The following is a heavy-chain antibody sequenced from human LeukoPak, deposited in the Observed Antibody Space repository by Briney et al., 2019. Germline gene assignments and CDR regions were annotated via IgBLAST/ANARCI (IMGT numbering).Heavy chain of an antibody. Sequence: SETLSLTCTVSGGSISSGGYYWSWIRQHPGKGLEWIGYIYYSGSTYYNPSLKSRCTISVDTSKNQFSLKLSSVTAADTAVYYCASITPRGESSGFDYWGQGTLVTVSS. CDR1: GGSISSGGYY. CDR2: IYYSGST. J-gene: IGHJ4*02. CDR3: ASITPRGESSGFDY. D-gene: IGHD3-16*01. V-gene: IGHV4-31*03.